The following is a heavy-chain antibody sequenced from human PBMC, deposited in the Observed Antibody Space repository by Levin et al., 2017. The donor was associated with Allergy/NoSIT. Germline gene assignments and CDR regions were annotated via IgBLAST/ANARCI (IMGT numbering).Heavy chain of an antibody. CDR2: IYHSGST. V-gene: IGHV4-30-2*01. CDR3: ARGTVTTPNWFDP. Sequence: SETLSLTCAVSGGSISSGGYSWSWIRQPPGTGLEWIGYIYHSGSTYYNPSLKSRVTISVDRSKNQFSLKLSSVTAADTAVYYCARGTVTTPNWFDPWGQGTLVTVSS. CDR1: GGSISSGGYS. D-gene: IGHD4-17*01. J-gene: IGHJ5*02.